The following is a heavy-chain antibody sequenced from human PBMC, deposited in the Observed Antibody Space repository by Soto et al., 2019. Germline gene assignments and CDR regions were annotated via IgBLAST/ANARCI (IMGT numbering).Heavy chain of an antibody. Sequence: EMQLSESGGNLVQPGGSLRLSCAASGFTFFNYAMSWVHQAQGKGLEWVSSISGSGGETHYADSVKGRFTISRDNSKNTLYLQMNSLRVEDTAVYYCAKMTSGSGWYGAVDYWGQGTLVTVSS. CDR1: GFTFFNYA. V-gene: IGHV3-23*01. J-gene: IGHJ4*02. CDR2: ISGSGGET. CDR3: AKMTSGSGWYGAVDY. D-gene: IGHD6-19*01.